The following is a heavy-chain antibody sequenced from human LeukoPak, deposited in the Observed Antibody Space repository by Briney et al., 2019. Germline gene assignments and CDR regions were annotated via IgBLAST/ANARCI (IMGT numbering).Heavy chain of an antibody. CDR3: AIHYYDSSGYSVDP. V-gene: IGHV4-39*01. Sequence: SETLSLTCTVSGGSISSSSYYWGWIRQPPGKGLEWIGSIYYSGSTYYNPSLKSRVTISVDTSKNQFSLKLSSVTAADTAVYYCAIHYYDSSGYSVDPWGQGTLVTVSS. J-gene: IGHJ5*02. CDR2: IYYSGST. CDR1: GGSISSSSYY. D-gene: IGHD3-22*01.